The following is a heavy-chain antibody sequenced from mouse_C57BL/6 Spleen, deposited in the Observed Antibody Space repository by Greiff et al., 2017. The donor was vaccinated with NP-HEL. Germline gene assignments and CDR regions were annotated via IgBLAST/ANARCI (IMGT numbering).Heavy chain of an antibody. Sequence: QVQLKESGPELVKPGASVKISCKASGYAFSSSWLTWVKQRPGKGLEWIGRIYPGDGDTNYNGKFKGTATLTADKSSSTAYMQLSSLTSEDSAVYFCASRRQLRPHYYAMDYGGQGTSVTVSS. D-gene: IGHD3-2*02. CDR2: IYPGDGDT. CDR3: ASRRQLRPHYYAMDY. CDR1: GYAFSSSW. V-gene: IGHV1-82*01. J-gene: IGHJ4*01.